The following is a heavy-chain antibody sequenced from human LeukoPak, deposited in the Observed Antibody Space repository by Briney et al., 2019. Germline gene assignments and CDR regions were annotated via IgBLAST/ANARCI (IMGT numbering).Heavy chain of an antibody. CDR3: ARGSLQPYYYDSSGYGY. J-gene: IGHJ4*02. D-gene: IGHD3-22*01. Sequence: SETLSLTCAVSGGSFSGYYWTWIRQPPGKGLEWIGEINHSGSANYNPSLKSRVTISLDTSKNQFSLKLSSVTAADTAVYYCARGSLQPYYYDSSGYGYWGQGTLVTVSS. CDR1: GGSFSGYY. CDR2: INHSGSA. V-gene: IGHV4-34*01.